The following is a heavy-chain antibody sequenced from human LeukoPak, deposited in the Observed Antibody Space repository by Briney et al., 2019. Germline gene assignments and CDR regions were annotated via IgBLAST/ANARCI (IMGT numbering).Heavy chain of an antibody. J-gene: IGHJ5*02. Sequence: SGTLSLTCAVSGGSISSSNWWSWVRQPPGKGLEWIGEIYHSGSTNYNPSLKSRVTISVDTSKNQFSLKLSSVTAADTAVYYCARLRYGSGSYFWFDPWGQGTLVTVTS. V-gene: IGHV4-4*02. CDR2: IYHSGST. CDR1: GGSISSSNW. D-gene: IGHD3-10*01. CDR3: ARLRYGSGSYFWFDP.